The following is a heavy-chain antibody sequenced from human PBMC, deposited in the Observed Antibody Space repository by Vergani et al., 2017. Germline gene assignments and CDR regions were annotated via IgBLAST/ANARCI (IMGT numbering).Heavy chain of an antibody. CDR3: ARFPTTYSSSNY. D-gene: IGHD6-6*01. V-gene: IGHV3-21*01. CDR1: GFTFSSYS. J-gene: IGHJ4*02. CDR2: ISSSSSYI. Sequence: EVQLVESGGGLVQPGGSLRLSCAASGFTFSSYSMNWVRQAPGKGLEWVSSISSSSSYIYYADSVKGRFTISRDNAKNSLYLQMNSLRAEDTAVYYCARFPTTYSSSNYWGQGTLVTVSS.